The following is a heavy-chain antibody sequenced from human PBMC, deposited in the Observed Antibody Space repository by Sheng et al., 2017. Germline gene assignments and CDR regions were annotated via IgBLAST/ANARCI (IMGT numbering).Heavy chain of an antibody. CDR2: ILPILGVV. Sequence: QVQLVQSGAEMKKPGSSVKVSCKVSGGTFSTHAVSWVRQAPGQGLEWMGVILPILGVVNYAQKFQGAVTITADKSTTTAFMELSSLTSEDTAVYYCARLRSDAFDIWGQGTMVTVSS. J-gene: IGHJ3*02. V-gene: IGHV1-69*10. CDR3: ARLRSDAFDI. CDR1: GGTFSTHA.